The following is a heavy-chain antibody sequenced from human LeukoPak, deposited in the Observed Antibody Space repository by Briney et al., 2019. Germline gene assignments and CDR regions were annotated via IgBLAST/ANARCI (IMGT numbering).Heavy chain of an antibody. D-gene: IGHD3-3*01. CDR3: AKETGYDFWSGYPEY. J-gene: IGHJ4*02. CDR2: ISGSGGST. V-gene: IGHV3-23*01. CDR1: GFKFSNYA. Sequence: GGSLRLSCAASGFKFSNYAMTWVRQAPGKGLEWVSGISGSGGSTHYADSVKGRFTISRDNSKKTLSLQMNSLRAEDTAVYYCAKETGYDFWSGYPEYWGQGTLVTVSS.